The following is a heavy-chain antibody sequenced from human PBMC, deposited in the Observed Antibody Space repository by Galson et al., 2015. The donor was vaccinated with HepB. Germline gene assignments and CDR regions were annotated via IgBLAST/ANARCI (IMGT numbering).Heavy chain of an antibody. V-gene: IGHV4-31*03. CDR2: IYYSGST. Sequence: TLSLTCTVSGGSISSGGYYWSWIRQHPGKGLEWIGYIYYSGSTYYNPSLKSRVTISVDTSKNQFSLKLSSVTAADTAVYYCARLAVTMIVVEGEYYFDYWGQGTLVTVSS. CDR1: GGSISSGGYY. CDR3: ARLAVTMIVVEGEYYFDY. D-gene: IGHD3-22*01. J-gene: IGHJ4*02.